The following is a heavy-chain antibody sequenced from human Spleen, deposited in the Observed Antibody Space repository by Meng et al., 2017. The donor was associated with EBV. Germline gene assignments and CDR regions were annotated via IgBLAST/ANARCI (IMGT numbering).Heavy chain of an antibody. Sequence: QGEVQESGPGLVKPSGPLSLTCAVSGGSLESNNWWTWVRQPPGKGLEWIGEIYHSGITNYNPSLESRVTISVDKSNSHFSLRLTSVTAADTAIYYRARRDIGLIAWSPERSDYWGQGTLVTVSS. V-gene: IGHV4-4*02. J-gene: IGHJ4*02. CDR1: GGSLESNNW. D-gene: IGHD2-21*01. CDR2: IYHSGIT. CDR3: ARRDIGLIAWSPERSDY.